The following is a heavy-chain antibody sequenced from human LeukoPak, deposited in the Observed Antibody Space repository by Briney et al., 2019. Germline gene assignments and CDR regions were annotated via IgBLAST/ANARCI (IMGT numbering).Heavy chain of an antibody. D-gene: IGHD2-2*01. V-gene: IGHV1-2*02. Sequence: RASVKVSCKASGYTFTGYFMHWVRQAPGQGLERMGWINPNSGDTNYAQKFQGTVTMTRDTSISTAYMELSRLRSDDTAVYYCARVGGYCSSTSCSYFDYWGQRTLVTVSS. J-gene: IGHJ4*02. CDR3: ARVGGYCSSTSCSYFDY. CDR2: INPNSGDT. CDR1: GYTFTGYF.